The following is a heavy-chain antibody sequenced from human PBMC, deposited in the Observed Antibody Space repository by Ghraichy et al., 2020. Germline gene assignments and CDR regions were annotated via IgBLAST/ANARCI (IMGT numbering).Heavy chain of an antibody. CDR3: ARGWGSSWYYYFDY. V-gene: IGHV3-66*02. J-gene: IGHJ4*02. CDR1: GFTVSSNY. D-gene: IGHD6-13*01. Sequence: ETLSLTCAASGFTVSSNYMSWVRQAPGKGLEWVSVIYSGGSTYYADSVKGRFTISRDNSKNTLYLQMNSLRAEDTAVYYCARGWGSSWYYYFDYWGQGTLVTVSS. CDR2: IYSGGST.